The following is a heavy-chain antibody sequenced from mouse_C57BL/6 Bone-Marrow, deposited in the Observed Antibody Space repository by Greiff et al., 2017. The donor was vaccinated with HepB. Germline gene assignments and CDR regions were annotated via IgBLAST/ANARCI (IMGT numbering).Heavy chain of an antibody. J-gene: IGHJ1*03. D-gene: IGHD1-1*01. Sequence: QVQLKQSGAELVKPGASVKISCKASGYAFSSYWMNWVKQRPGKGLEWIGQIYPGDGDTNYNGKFKGKATLTADKSSSTAYMQLSSLTSEDSAVYFCARRRYGRSLYWYFDVWGTGTTVTVSS. V-gene: IGHV1-80*01. CDR2: IYPGDGDT. CDR1: GYAFSSYW. CDR3: ARRRYGRSLYWYFDV.